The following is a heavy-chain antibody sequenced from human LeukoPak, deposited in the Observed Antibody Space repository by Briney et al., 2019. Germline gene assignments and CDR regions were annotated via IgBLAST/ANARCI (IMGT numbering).Heavy chain of an antibody. CDR3: AKVNGSSSWYYFDY. D-gene: IGHD6-13*01. Sequence: GGSLRLSCAASGFTVSSNYMSWVRQAPGKGLEWVSVIYSGGSTYYADSVKGRFTIPRDNSKNTLYLQMNSLRAEDTAVYYCAKVNGSSSWYYFDYWGQGTLVTVSS. CDR1: GFTVSSNY. J-gene: IGHJ4*02. V-gene: IGHV3-66*01. CDR2: IYSGGST.